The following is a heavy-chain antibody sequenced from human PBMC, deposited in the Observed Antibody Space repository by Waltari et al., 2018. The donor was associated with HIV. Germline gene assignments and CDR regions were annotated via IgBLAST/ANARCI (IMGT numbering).Heavy chain of an antibody. CDR3: ARSPAF. Sequence: QVQLVQSGSQLKKPGASVKISCKASGYTFNNYALHWVRQAPGQGLEWMGWMNTNRGNPTYAQGFTGRFVLSLDTSLTTTYLQINTLKPDDSAVYYCARSPAFWGQGTLVIVSS. V-gene: IGHV7-4-1*02. J-gene: IGHJ4*02. CDR1: GYTFNNYA. CDR2: MNTNRGNP.